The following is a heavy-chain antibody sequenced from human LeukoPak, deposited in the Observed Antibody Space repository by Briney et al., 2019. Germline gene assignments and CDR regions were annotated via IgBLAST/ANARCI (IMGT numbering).Heavy chain of an antibody. J-gene: IGHJ6*02. CDR3: ARDRDIVATLYYYGMDV. CDR2: INSDGSST. Sequence: PGGSLRLSCAASGFTFSSYWMHWVRQAPGKGLVWVSRINSDGSSTSYADSVKGRFTISRDNAKNTLYLQMNSLRAEDTAVYYCARDRDIVATLYYYGMDVWGQGTTVTVS. D-gene: IGHD5-12*01. CDR1: GFTFSSYW. V-gene: IGHV3-74*01.